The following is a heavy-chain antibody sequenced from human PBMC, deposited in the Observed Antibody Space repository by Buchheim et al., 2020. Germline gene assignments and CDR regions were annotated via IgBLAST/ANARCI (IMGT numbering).Heavy chain of an antibody. CDR3: ARGPSVGSSWPSLHYYYYGMDV. Sequence: QVQLVQSGAEVKKPGASVKVSCKAAGYTFTSYDINWVRQATGQGLEWMGWMNRNSGNTGYAQKFQGRVTMTRNTSISTAYMELSSLRSEDTAVYYCARGPSVGSSWPSLHYYYYGMDVWGQGTT. J-gene: IGHJ6*02. CDR1: GYTFTSYD. CDR2: MNRNSGNT. V-gene: IGHV1-8*01. D-gene: IGHD6-13*01.